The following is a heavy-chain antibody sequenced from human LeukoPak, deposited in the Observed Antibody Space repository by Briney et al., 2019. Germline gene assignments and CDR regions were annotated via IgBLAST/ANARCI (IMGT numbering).Heavy chain of an antibody. D-gene: IGHD2-21*02. CDR1: GYTFTSYG. CDR2: ISAYNGNT. J-gene: IGHJ4*02. Sequence: ASVKVSCKASGYTFTSYGISWVRQAPGQGLEWMGWISAYNGNTNYAQKLQGRVTMTTDTSTSTAYMELRSLRSDDTAVYYCARVYCGGDCYSEKPDYWGQGTLVTVSS. CDR3: ARVYCGGDCYSEKPDY. V-gene: IGHV1-18*01.